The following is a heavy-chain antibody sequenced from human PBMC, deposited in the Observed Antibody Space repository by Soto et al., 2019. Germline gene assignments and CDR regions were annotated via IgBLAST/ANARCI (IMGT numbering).Heavy chain of an antibody. Sequence: ASVKVSCKASGYTFTGYYMHWVRQAPGQGLEWMGWINPNSGGTNYAQKFQGRVTMTRDTSISTAYMELSSVTAADTAVYYCARALYGSGSAFDIWGQGTMVTVSS. CDR2: INPNSGGT. CDR3: ARALYGSGSAFDI. D-gene: IGHD3-10*01. J-gene: IGHJ3*02. V-gene: IGHV1-2*02. CDR1: GYTFTGYY.